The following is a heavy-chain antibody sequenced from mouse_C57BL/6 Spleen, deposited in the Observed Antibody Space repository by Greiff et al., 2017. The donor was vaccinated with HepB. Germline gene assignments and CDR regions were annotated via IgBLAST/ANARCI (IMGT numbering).Heavy chain of an antibody. J-gene: IGHJ2*01. CDR3: ARKEGYFDY. V-gene: IGHV3-6*01. Sequence: EVKLMESGPGLVKPSQSLSLTCSVTGYSITSGYYWNWIRQFPGNKLEWMGYISYDGSNNYNPSLKNRISITRDTSKNQFFLKLNSVTTEDTATYYCARKEGYFDYWGQGTTLTVSS. CDR1: GYSITSGYY. CDR2: ISYDGSN.